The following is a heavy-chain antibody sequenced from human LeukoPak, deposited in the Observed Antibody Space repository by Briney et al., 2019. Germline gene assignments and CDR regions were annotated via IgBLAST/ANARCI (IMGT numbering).Heavy chain of an antibody. CDR1: GESLSDYY. D-gene: IGHD2-15*01. J-gene: IGHJ6*02. CDR3: AGVPYSSGGSSNFFYYYGVDV. CDR2: INHGGSF. Sequence: SETLSLTCAVYGESLSDYYWSWIRQPPGKGLEWIGEINHGGSFNYNPSLESRVSLSVDTSRNHLSLKLRSVTAADTGIYYCAGVPYSSGGSSNFFYYYGVDVWGQGTTVTVSS. V-gene: IGHV4-34*01.